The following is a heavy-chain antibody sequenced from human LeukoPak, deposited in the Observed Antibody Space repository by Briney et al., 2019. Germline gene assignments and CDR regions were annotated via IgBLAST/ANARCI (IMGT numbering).Heavy chain of an antibody. V-gene: IGHV4-59*01. J-gene: IGHJ6*02. CDR1: GGSISSYY. CDR3: ARGYKSSGYYYNGMDV. CDR2: IYYSGSSGTT. Sequence: SQTLSLTCAVSGGSISSYYWSWIRQPPGKGLEWIGYIYYSGSSGTTHYNPSLNSRVIISVDMSKNQIPLNLSSETAADTAVYYCARGYKSSGYYYNGMDVWGQGTTVTVSS. D-gene: IGHD3-10*01.